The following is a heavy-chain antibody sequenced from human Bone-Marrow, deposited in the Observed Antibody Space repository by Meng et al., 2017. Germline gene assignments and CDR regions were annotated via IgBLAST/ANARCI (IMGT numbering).Heavy chain of an antibody. Sequence: GESLKISCTASGFTFGDYAMSWFRQAPGKGLEWVGFIRSKAYGGTTEYAASVEGRFTISRDGSKNSLFLKMSSLKTEDTAVYYCVRGGTMWSGYFYGMDVWGQGTTVTVSS. J-gene: IGHJ6*02. V-gene: IGHV3-49*01. D-gene: IGHD2-2*01. CDR1: GFTFGDYA. CDR2: IRSKAYGGTT. CDR3: VRGGTMWSGYFYGMDV.